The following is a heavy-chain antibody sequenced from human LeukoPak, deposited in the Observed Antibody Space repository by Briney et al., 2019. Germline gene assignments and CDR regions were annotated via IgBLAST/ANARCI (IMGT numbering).Heavy chain of an antibody. J-gene: IGHJ6*02. Sequence: RGSLRLSCAASGFTFSSYWMNWARQAPGKGLEWVASINHNGNVNYYVDSVKGRFTISRDNAKNSLYLQMSNLRAEDTAVYFCARGGGLDVWGQGATVTVSS. D-gene: IGHD3-16*01. V-gene: IGHV3-7*03. CDR3: ARGGGLDV. CDR1: GFTFSSYW. CDR2: INHNGNVN.